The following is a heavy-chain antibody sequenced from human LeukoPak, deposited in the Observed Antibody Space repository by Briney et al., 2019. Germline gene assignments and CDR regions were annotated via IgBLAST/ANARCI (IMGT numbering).Heavy chain of an antibody. D-gene: IGHD3-22*01. CDR2: INHSGST. CDR3: ARGKYYYDSSGSPPYNWFDP. Sequence: PSETLSLTCAVYGGSFSGYYWSWIRQPPGKGLEWIGEINHSGSTYYNPSLKSRVTISVDTSKNQFSLKLSSVTAADTAVYYCARGKYYYDSSGSPPYNWFDPWGQGTLVTVSS. J-gene: IGHJ5*02. CDR1: GGSFSGYY. V-gene: IGHV4-34*01.